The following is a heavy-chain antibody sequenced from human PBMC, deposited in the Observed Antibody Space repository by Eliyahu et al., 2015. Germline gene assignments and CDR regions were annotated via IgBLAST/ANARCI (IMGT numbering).Heavy chain of an antibody. CDR2: IYYSGST. CDR3: ASWSIAAAGTQH. J-gene: IGHJ1*01. Sequence: QVQLQESGPGLVKPSQTLSLTCTVSGGSISSGDYYWWSWIRQPPGKGLEWIGYIYYSGSTYYNPSLKSRVTISVDTSKNQFSLKLSSVTAADTAVYYCASWSIAAAGTQHWGQGTLVTVSS. CDR1: GGSISSGDYY. V-gene: IGHV4-30-4*01. D-gene: IGHD6-13*01.